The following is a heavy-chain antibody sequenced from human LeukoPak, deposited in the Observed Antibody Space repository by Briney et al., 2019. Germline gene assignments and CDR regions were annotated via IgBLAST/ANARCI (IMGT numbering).Heavy chain of an antibody. Sequence: ASVKVSCKASGYTFTGYYMHWVRQAPGQGLEWMGWINPNGGGTNYAQKFQGRVTMTRDTSISTAYMELSRLRSDDTAVYYCARLAIPMGGAFDIWGQGTMVTVSS. J-gene: IGHJ3*02. CDR1: GYTFTGYY. V-gene: IGHV1-2*02. CDR3: ARLAIPMGGAFDI. CDR2: INPNGGGT. D-gene: IGHD3-16*01.